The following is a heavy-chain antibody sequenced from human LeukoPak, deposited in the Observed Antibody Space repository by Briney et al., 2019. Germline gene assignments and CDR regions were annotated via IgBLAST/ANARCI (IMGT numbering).Heavy chain of an antibody. V-gene: IGHV3-30-3*01. CDR3: ARESGNWFDP. J-gene: IGHJ5*02. CDR1: GFTFSSYA. D-gene: IGHD3-10*01. CDR2: ISYDGSNK. Sequence: GGSLRLSCAASGFTFSSYAMSWVRQAPGKGLEWVAVISYDGSNKYYADSVKGRFTISRDNSKNTLYLQMNSLRAEDTAVYYCARESGNWFDPWGQGTLVTVSS.